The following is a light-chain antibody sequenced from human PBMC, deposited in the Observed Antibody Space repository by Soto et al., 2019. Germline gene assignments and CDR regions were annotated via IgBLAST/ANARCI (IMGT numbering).Light chain of an antibody. V-gene: IGKV1-39*01. J-gene: IGKJ1*01. CDR3: QQSYSTPGT. CDR1: QSISSY. CDR2: AAS. Sequence: DIQMTQSPPSLSASVGDRVTITCRASQSISSYLNWYQQKPGKAPKLLIYAASSLQSGVSSRFSGSGSGTDFTLTISSLQPEDFATYYCQQSYSTPGTFGQGTKVDIK.